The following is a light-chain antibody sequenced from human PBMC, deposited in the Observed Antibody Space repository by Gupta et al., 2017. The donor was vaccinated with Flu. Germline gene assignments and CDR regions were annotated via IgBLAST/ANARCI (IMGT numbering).Light chain of an antibody. Sequence: DIQVTQSPSSLSASVGDRVTITCRASQSIGNYLNWYQQMPERAPKLLIYAAFTLKSGVRSRVSGSGSGTDVTLTISRQQPEDFGTDWCQHRALSHWTFGQGTTVEIK. CDR2: AAF. J-gene: IGKJ1*01. CDR1: QSIGNY. CDR3: QHRALSHWT. V-gene: IGKV1-39*01.